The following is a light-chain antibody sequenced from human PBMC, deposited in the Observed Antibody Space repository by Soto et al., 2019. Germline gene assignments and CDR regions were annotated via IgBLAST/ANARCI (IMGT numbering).Light chain of an antibody. J-gene: IGLJ1*01. V-gene: IGLV2-14*03. CDR1: SSDVGAFNY. Sequence: QSVLTQPASVSGSPGQAITISCSGTSSDVGAFNYVSWYQQHPGKAPKLMIYDVSNRPSGVSNRFSGSKSGNTASLTISGLRADDEADYYCNSYTSNKTYVFGTGNKVPXL. CDR3: NSYTSNKTYV. CDR2: DVS.